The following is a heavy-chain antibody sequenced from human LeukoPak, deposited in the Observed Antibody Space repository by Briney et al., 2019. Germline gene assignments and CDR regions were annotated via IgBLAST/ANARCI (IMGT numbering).Heavy chain of an antibody. V-gene: IGHV4-34*01. CDR1: GGSFSGYY. CDR3: ARVRRVRGVIRWFDP. D-gene: IGHD3-10*01. J-gene: IGHJ5*02. Sequence: PSETLSLTCAVYGGSFSGYYWSWIRQPPGKGLEWIGEINHGGSTNYNPSLKSRVTISVDTSKNQFSLKLSSVTAADTAVYYCARVRRVRGVIRWFDPWGQGTLVTVSS. CDR2: INHGGST.